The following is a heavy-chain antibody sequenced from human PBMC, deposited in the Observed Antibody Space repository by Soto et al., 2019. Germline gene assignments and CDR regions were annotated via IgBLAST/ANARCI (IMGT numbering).Heavy chain of an antibody. CDR2: SYHSGST. CDR3: ARGDTRMVHQVDY. CDR1: GGSISSGDYY. D-gene: IGHD3-10*01. V-gene: IGHV4-30-4*01. Sequence: QVQLQESGPGLVKPSQTLSLTCTVSGGSISSGDYYWSWIRQPPGKGLEWIGHSYHSGSTYYNSSLRSRVTISVDTSKNQFSLKLTSVTAADTAVYYCARGDTRMVHQVDYWGQGTLVTVSS. J-gene: IGHJ4*02.